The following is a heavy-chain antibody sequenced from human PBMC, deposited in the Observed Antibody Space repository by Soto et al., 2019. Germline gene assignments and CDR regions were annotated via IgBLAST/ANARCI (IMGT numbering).Heavy chain of an antibody. CDR2: ISSSSSYI. Sequence: GGSLRLSCAASGFTFSSYSMNWVRQAPGKGLEWVSSISSSSSYIYYADSVKGRFTISRDNAKNSLYLQMNSLRAEDTAVYYCARRMAVAGTCFDYWGQGTLVTVSS. J-gene: IGHJ4*02. D-gene: IGHD6-19*01. CDR3: ARRMAVAGTCFDY. CDR1: GFTFSSYS. V-gene: IGHV3-21*01.